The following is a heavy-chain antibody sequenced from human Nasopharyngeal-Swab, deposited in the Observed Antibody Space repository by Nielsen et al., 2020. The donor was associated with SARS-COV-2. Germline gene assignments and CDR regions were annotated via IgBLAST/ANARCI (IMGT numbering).Heavy chain of an antibody. V-gene: IGHV3-21*01. J-gene: IGHJ6*02. CDR3: ARDIQITIFGVVIEKRYYYYGMDV. CDR2: ISSSSYI. Sequence: GESLKISCAASGFTFSSYSMNWVRQAPGKGLEWVSSISSSSYIYYADSVKGRFTISRDNAKNSLYLQMNSLRAEDTAVYYCARDIQITIFGVVIEKRYYYYGMDVWGQGTTVTVSS. CDR1: GFTFSSYS. D-gene: IGHD3-3*01.